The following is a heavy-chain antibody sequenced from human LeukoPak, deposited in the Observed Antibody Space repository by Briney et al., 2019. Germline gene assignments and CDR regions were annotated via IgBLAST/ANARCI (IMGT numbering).Heavy chain of an antibody. V-gene: IGHV4-4*02. J-gene: IGHJ4*02. D-gene: IGHD6-19*01. CDR2: FHQSVST. Sequence: PSETLSLTCAVSGDSISSDKWWSWVRPPPGKGLEYIGEFHQSVSTNYNPSLKSRLTISVDKSKNQFSLKLSSVTAADTAVYYCACHSGWSGPSEWGQGTLVTVSS. CDR1: GDSISSDKW. CDR3: ACHSGWSGPSE.